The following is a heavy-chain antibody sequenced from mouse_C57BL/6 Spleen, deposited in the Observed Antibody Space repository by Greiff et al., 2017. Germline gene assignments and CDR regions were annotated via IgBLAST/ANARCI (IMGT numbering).Heavy chain of an antibody. CDR2: IDPETGGT. CDR1: GYTFTDYE. V-gene: IGHV1-15*01. J-gene: IGHJ4*01. CDR3: TRDGNYDAMDY. Sequence: QVHVKQSGAELVRPGASVTLSCKASGYTFTDYEMHWVKQTPVHGLEWIGAIDPETGGTSYNQKFKGKAILTADKSSSTAYMELRSLTSEDSAVYYCTRDGNYDAMDYWGQGTSVTVSS. D-gene: IGHD2-1*01.